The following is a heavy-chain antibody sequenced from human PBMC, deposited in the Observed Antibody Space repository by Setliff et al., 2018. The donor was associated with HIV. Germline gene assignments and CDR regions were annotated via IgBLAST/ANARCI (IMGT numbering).Heavy chain of an antibody. CDR3: ARVLLITNAVYGVVSNRFDP. J-gene: IGHJ5*02. CDR1: GFTFSDYY. V-gene: IGHV3-11*05. D-gene: IGHD3-3*01. Sequence: GGSLRLSCVASGFTFSDYYMSWIRQPPGKGLEWVSYIGPLSGFKTYADSAKGRFTISRDNAKSSLYLQMNSLRAEDTAVYFCARVLLITNAVYGVVSNRFDPWGRGTLVTVSS. CDR2: IGPLSGFK.